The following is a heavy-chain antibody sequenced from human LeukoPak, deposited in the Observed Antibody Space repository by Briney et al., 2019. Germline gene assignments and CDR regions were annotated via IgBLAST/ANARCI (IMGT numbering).Heavy chain of an antibody. D-gene: IGHD3-22*01. V-gene: IGHV1-8*01. CDR3: AGAGDYDSSGYYFYYYYGMDV. Sequence: ASVKVSCKASGYTFTSYDINWVRQATGQGLEWMGWMNPNSGNTGYAQKFQGRVTMTRNTSISTAYMELSSLRSEDTAVYYCAGAGDYDSSGYYFYYYYGMDVWDQGTTVTVSS. CDR1: GYTFTSYD. J-gene: IGHJ6*02. CDR2: MNPNSGNT.